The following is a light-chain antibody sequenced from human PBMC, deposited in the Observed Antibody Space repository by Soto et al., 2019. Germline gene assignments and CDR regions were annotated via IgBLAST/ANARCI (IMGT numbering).Light chain of an antibody. J-gene: IGLJ1*01. Sequence: QSALTQPHSVSGSPGQSVTISCTGTSSDVGGYSYVSWYQQHPGKAPELIIYDVTERPSGVPDRFSGSKSGNTASLTISGLQAEDEADYYCWSYTGSYSYVFGIGTKVTVL. CDR2: DVT. CDR1: SSDVGGYSY. V-gene: IGLV2-11*01. CDR3: WSYTGSYSYV.